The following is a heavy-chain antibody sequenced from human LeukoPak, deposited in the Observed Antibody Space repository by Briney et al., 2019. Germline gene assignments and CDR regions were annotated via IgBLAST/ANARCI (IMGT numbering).Heavy chain of an antibody. D-gene: IGHD5-18*01. J-gene: IGHJ4*02. CDR3: ASDHTTMID. CDR1: GGSISTYY. V-gene: IGHV4-59*01. Sequence: PSETLSLTCTVSGGSISTYYWSWIRQPPGKGLEWIGYISHSGSTNYNPSLKRRVTISLDTSKNQFSLKLSSVTAADTAVYYCASDHTTMIDWGQGTLVTVSS. CDR2: ISHSGST.